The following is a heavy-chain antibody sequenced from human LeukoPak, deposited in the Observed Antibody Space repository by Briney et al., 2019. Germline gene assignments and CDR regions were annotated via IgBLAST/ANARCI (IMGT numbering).Heavy chain of an antibody. D-gene: IGHD2-15*01. V-gene: IGHV3-21*01. Sequence: PGGSLRLSCAASGFTFSSYSMNWVRQAPGKGLEWVSSISSSSSYIYYADSVKGRFTISRDNAKNSLYLQMNSLRAEDTAVYYCARDPGYCSGGSCYSVFYYYGMDVWGQGTTVTVSS. CDR3: ARDPGYCSGGSCYSVFYYYGMDV. CDR2: ISSSSSYI. J-gene: IGHJ6*02. CDR1: GFTFSSYS.